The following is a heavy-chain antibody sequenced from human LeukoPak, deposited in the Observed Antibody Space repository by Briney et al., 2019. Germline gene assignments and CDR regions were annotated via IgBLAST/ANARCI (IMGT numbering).Heavy chain of an antibody. V-gene: IGHV3-23*01. D-gene: IGHD6-13*01. J-gene: IGHJ6*02. CDR1: GFTFSSYA. CDR3: AITGRYSSSWYGSDYYGMDV. CDR2: ISGSGGSP. Sequence: GGSLRLSCAASGFTFSSYAMSSVRQAPRKGLEWVSAISGSGGSPYYADSVKGRFTISRDNSKNTLYLQMNSLRAEDTAVYYCAITGRYSSSWYGSDYYGMDVWGQGTTVTVSS.